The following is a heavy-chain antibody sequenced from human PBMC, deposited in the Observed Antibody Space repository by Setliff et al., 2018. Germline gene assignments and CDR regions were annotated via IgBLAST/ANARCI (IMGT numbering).Heavy chain of an antibody. CDR2: ISGSSSDI. CDR3: VKDVVGYSSTWPKRDYFDY. D-gene: IGHD6-13*01. Sequence: PGGSLRLSCAASGFIFKNYIMTWVRQAPGKGLEWVASISGSSSDIYYADSVQGRFSISRDNAKNSLYLQMNSLRAEDTAVYYCVKDVVGYSSTWPKRDYFDYWGQGTLVTVSS. CDR1: GFIFKNYI. J-gene: IGHJ4*02. V-gene: IGHV3-21*04.